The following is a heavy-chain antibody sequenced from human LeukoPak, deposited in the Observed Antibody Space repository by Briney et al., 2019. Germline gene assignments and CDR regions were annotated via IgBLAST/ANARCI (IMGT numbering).Heavy chain of an antibody. V-gene: IGHV4-38-2*02. CDR2: INHSGST. D-gene: IGHD5-18*01. Sequence: PSETLSLTCTVSGYSISSGYYWSWIRQPPGKGLEWIGEINHSGSTNYNPSLKSRVTISVDTSKNQFSLKLSSVTAADTAVYYCARQVRYSYGYNWFDPWGQGTLVTVSS. CDR3: ARQVRYSYGYNWFDP. CDR1: GYSISSGYY. J-gene: IGHJ5*02.